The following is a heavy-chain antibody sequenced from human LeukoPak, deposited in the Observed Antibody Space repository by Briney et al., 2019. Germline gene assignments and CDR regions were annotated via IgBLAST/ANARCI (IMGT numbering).Heavy chain of an antibody. J-gene: IGHJ6*02. V-gene: IGHV3-11*01. CDR3: ARDDNYYDSSGYYPYYYYYGMDV. CDR2: ISSSGSTI. D-gene: IGHD3-22*01. CDR1: GFTFSDYY. Sequence: GGSLRLSCAASGFTFSDYYMSWIRQAPGKGLEWVSYISSSGSTIYYADSVKGRFTISRDNAKNSLYLQMNSLRAEDTAVYYCARDDNYYDSSGYYPYYYYYGMDVWGQGTTVTVSS.